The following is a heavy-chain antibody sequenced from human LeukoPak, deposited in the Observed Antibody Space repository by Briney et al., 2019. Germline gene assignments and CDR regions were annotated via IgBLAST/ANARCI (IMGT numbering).Heavy chain of an antibody. D-gene: IGHD3-9*01. CDR3: ARGPNPVYDIPSALYSFDY. V-gene: IGHV4-4*07. J-gene: IGHJ4*02. CDR2: IYTSGST. Sequence: PSETLSLTCTVSGGSISSYYWSWIRQPAGKGLEWIGRIYTSGSTNYNPSLKSRVTMSVDTSKNQFSLKLSSVTAADTAVYYCARGPNPVYDIPSALYSFDYWGQGTLVTVSS. CDR1: GGSISSYY.